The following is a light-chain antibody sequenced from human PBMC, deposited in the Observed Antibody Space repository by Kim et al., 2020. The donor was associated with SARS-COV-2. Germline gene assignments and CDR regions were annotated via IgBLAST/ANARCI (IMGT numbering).Light chain of an antibody. CDR1: QSVGSGY. V-gene: IGKV3-20*01. J-gene: IGKJ1*01. CDR3: QQYGSSPWT. Sequence: PPGERATTSCRASQSVGSGYLAWYRQKPGQAPRLRIYGASSRATGIPDRFSGSGSGTDFTLTISRLEPEDFAVYYCQQYGSSPWTFGQGTKVDIK. CDR2: GAS.